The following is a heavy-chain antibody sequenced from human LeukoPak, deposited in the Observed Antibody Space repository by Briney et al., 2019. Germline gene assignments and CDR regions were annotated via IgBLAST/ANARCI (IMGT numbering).Heavy chain of an antibody. Sequence: GGPLRLSCAASGFTFSSYSMNWVRQAPGKGLEWVSSISSSSSYIYYADSVKGRFTISRDNAKNSLYLQMNSLRAEDTAVYYCARGRLRSNAFDIWGQGTMVTVSS. CDR2: ISSSSSYI. CDR1: GFTFSSYS. V-gene: IGHV3-21*01. J-gene: IGHJ3*02. CDR3: ARGRLRSNAFDI. D-gene: IGHD4-17*01.